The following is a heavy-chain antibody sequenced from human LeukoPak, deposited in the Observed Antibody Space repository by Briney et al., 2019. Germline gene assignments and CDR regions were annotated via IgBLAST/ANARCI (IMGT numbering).Heavy chain of an antibody. CDR3: AGDKDA. CDR1: GLTVSNNY. V-gene: IGHV3-66*01. J-gene: IGHJ5*02. CDR2: IYSDCTT. Sequence: GGSLRLSCVVSGLTVSNNYMSWVRQAPGKGLEWVSVIYSDCTTRNVDSVKGRFTISRDNSKNTVYLQMDSLRAEDTAVYYCAGDKDAWGQGTLVTVSS.